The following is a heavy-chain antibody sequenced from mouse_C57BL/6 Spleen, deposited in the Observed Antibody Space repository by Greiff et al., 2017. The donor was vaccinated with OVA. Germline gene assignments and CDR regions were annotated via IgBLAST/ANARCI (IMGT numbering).Heavy chain of an antibody. CDR1: GYTFTDYE. CDR2: IDPETGGT. V-gene: IGHV1-15*01. J-gene: IGHJ2*01. CDR3: TRSSLLNYFGY. D-gene: IGHD2-10*01. Sequence: QVHVKQSGAELVRPGASVTLSCKASGYTFTDYEMHWVKQTPVHGLEWIGAIDPETGGTAYNQKFKGKAILTADKSSSTAYMELRSLTSEDSAVYYCTRSSLLNYFGYWGQGTTLTVSS.